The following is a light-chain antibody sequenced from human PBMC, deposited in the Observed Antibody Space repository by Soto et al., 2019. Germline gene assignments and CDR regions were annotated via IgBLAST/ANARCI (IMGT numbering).Light chain of an antibody. V-gene: IGKV3-20*01. CDR1: QSVSSSY. CDR3: QQYDNWLTGT. Sequence: SVLTQSPGTLSLSLGERATLSCRASQSVSSSYLAWYQQKPGQAPRLLIYSTSARATGIPDRFSGSGSGTEFTLTISSLQSEDFAVYYCQQYDNWLTGTFGQGTKVDIK. J-gene: IGKJ1*01. CDR2: STS.